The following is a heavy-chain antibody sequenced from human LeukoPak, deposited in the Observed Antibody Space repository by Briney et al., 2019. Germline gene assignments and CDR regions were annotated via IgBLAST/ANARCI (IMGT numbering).Heavy chain of an antibody. V-gene: IGHV3-7*01. CDR3: ARESTAGYNSSWYGFRN. Sequence: PSETLSLTCTVSGGSISSGDYYWSWIRQPPGKGLEWVANINQDGSEKYYVDSVKGRFTISRDNAKNSLFLQMGSLRVEDTAVYYCARESTAGYNSSWYGFRNWGQGTLVSVSS. CDR1: GGSISSGDYY. D-gene: IGHD6-13*01. J-gene: IGHJ1*01. CDR2: INQDGSEK.